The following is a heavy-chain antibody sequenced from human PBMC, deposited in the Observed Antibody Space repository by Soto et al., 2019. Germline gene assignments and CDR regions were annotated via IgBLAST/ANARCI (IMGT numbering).Heavy chain of an antibody. J-gene: IGHJ4*02. D-gene: IGHD2-2*01. Sequence: SVTLSLTCAVYGVSFSGYYWSWIRQPPGKGLEWIGEINHSGSTNYNPSLKSRVTISVDTSKNQFSLKLSSVTAADTAVYYCARGRRYCSSTSCYPFDYWGQGTLVTVSS. CDR1: GVSFSGYY. CDR2: INHSGST. CDR3: ARGRRYCSSTSCYPFDY. V-gene: IGHV4-34*01.